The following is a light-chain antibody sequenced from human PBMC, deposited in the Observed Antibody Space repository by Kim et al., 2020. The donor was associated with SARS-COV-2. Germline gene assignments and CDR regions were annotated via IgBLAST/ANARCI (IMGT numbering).Light chain of an antibody. V-gene: IGLV2-14*03. CDR1: SSDIGAYDH. Sequence: GQSITISCTGTSSDIGAYDHVSLYQQHPGTVPKLLIYDVSDRPSDVPDRFSGSKSANTASLTISGLQAEDEADYYCSSYTRSSTQVFGGGTQLTVL. CDR3: SSYTRSSTQV. CDR2: DVS. J-gene: IGLJ3*02.